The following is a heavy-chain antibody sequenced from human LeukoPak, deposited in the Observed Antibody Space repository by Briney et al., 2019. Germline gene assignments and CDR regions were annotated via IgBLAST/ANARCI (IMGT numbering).Heavy chain of an antibody. D-gene: IGHD3-22*01. CDR2: INPDSGGT. J-gene: IGHJ4*02. CDR3: ARVDDRGHYYDSSGPRKLFDY. Sequence: ASVKVSCKASEYIFTGYYIHWVRQAPGQGLEWVGWINPDSGGTNYAQKFQGRVTMTRDTSIRTAYMELSRLRSDDTAVYYCARVDDRGHYYDSSGPRKLFDYWGQGTLVTVSS. CDR1: EYIFTGYY. V-gene: IGHV1-2*02.